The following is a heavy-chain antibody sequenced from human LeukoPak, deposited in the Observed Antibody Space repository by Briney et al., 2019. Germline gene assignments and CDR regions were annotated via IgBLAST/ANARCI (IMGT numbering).Heavy chain of an antibody. CDR2: IWYDGSNK. CDR3: ARDHSSGWYSDYFDY. J-gene: IGHJ4*02. Sequence: GGSLRLSCAASGFTFSSYGMHWVRQAPGKGLEWVAVIWYDGSNKYYADSVKVQFTISRDNSKNTLYLQMNSLRAEDTAVYYCARDHSSGWYSDYFDYWGPGTLVTVSS. CDR1: GFTFSSYG. V-gene: IGHV3-33*01. D-gene: IGHD6-19*01.